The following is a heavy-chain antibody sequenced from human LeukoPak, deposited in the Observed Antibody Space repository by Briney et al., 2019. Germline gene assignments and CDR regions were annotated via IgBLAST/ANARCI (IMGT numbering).Heavy chain of an antibody. CDR3: AKDRRELDVFDI. CDR1: GFTFSSYA. V-gene: IGHV3-23*01. CDR2: IGGGGVTT. Sequence: GGSLRLSCTASGFTFSSYAMSWVRQAPGKGLEWVSVIGGGGVTTDYADSVKGRYTISRDNSKNTLFVQMNSLRAEDTAVYYCAKDRRELDVFDIWGQGTMVTVSS. J-gene: IGHJ3*02.